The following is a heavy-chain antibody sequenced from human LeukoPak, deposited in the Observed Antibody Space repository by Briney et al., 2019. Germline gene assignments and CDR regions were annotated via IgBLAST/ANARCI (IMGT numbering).Heavy chain of an antibody. CDR2: INHSGST. D-gene: IGHD3-22*01. CDR1: GGSISSGDYY. Sequence: PSETLSLTCTVSGGSISSGDYYWSWIRQPPGKGLEWIGSINHSGSTNYNPSLKSRVTISVDTSKNQFSLKLSSVTAADTAAYYCARYYDSSGYPDAFDIWGQGTMVTVSS. J-gene: IGHJ3*02. CDR3: ARYYDSSGYPDAFDI. V-gene: IGHV4-39*07.